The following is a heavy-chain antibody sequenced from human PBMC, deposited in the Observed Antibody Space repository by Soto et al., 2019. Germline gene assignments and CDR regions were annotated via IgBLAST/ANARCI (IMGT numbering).Heavy chain of an antibody. Sequence: SETLSLTCTVSGGSISSGGYYWSWIRQHPGKGLEWIGYIYYSGSTYYNPSLKSRVTISVDTSKNQFSLKLSSVTAADTAVYYCARDSAAGTTNYYYYYMDVWGKGTTVTVS. CDR2: IYYSGST. CDR3: ARDSAAGTTNYYYYYMDV. J-gene: IGHJ6*03. V-gene: IGHV4-31*03. D-gene: IGHD6-13*01. CDR1: GGSISSGGYY.